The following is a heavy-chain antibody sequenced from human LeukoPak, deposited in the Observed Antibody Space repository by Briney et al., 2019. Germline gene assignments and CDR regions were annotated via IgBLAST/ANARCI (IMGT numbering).Heavy chain of an antibody. D-gene: IGHD2-2*01. CDR2: INPNSGGT. CDR1: GYTFTGYY. V-gene: IGHV1-2*02. J-gene: IGHJ4*02. Sequence: ASVKVSCKASGYTFTGYYMHWVRQAPGQGLEWMGWINPNSGGTNYAQKFQGRVTMTRDTSVSTAYMELSRLRSDDTAVYYCARDGAYQLLTYFYYFDYWGQGTLVTVSS. CDR3: ARDGAYQLLTYFYYFDY.